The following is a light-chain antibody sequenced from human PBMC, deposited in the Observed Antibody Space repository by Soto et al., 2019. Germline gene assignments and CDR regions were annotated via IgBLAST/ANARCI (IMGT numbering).Light chain of an antibody. CDR2: AAS. V-gene: IGKV1-27*01. J-gene: IGKJ4*01. CDR1: QGISNY. Sequence: DIQMTQSPSSLSASVGDRVTITCRASQGISNYLAWYQQKPGEVPKLLIYAASTLQSGVTSRFSVSGSGTAFTLTVSSLQPEYVAAYYCQEYHSAPLTFGGGTKVEIK. CDR3: QEYHSAPLT.